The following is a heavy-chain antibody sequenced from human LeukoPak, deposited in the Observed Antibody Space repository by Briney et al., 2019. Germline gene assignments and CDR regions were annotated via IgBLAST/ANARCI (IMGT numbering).Heavy chain of an antibody. CDR1: GFTFSSYW. CDR2: IRHDGSEK. V-gene: IGHV3-7*03. J-gene: IGHJ4*02. Sequence: GGSLRLSCAASGFTFSSYWMSWVRQAPGKGLEWVANIRHDGSEKYYVDSVKGRFTISRDNAKNSLYLQMNSLRAEDTAVYHCARGGGGYVGFDYWGQGTLVTVSS. D-gene: IGHD5-12*01. CDR3: ARGGGGYVGFDY.